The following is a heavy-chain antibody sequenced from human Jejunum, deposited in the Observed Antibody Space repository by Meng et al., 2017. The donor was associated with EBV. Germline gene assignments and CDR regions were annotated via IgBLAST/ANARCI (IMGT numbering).Heavy chain of an antibody. Sequence: VQLKGSGPGLVKPSGTLPLTCAVSGDSIDSRNWWSWVRQSPERGLEWIGEIYYSGSTNYNPSLKSRVTILVDRSENHFSLHLSSVTAADTAVYYCVRGGDYCLVYWGQGTLVTVSS. CDR2: IYYSGST. V-gene: IGHV4-4*02. CDR1: GDSIDSRNW. D-gene: IGHD2-21*02. CDR3: VRGGDYCLVY. J-gene: IGHJ4*02.